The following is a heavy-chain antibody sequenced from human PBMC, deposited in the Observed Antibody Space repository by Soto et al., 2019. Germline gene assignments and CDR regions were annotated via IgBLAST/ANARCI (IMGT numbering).Heavy chain of an antibody. D-gene: IGHD6-6*01. CDR1: GFTFSGCA. CDR2: IRSKSDGGTT. J-gene: IGHJ6*02. Sequence: GGSLILSWAASGFTFSGCAMHWVLQASGKGLEWLGRIRSKSDGGTTDYAAPVKGRFTISRDASKTPLYLQMNSLKTEDTAVYDCTTSSARYYYAMDVWGQGTTLTVSS. CDR3: TTSSARYYYAMDV. V-gene: IGHV3-15*01.